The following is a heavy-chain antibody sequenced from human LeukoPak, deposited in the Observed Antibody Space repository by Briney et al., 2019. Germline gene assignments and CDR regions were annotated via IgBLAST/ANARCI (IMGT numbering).Heavy chain of an antibody. Sequence: GGSLRLSCAASGFTFTNTWMNWVRQAPGKGLEWVGRIKSKSGGGTTDYAAPVKGRFTISRDDSKSTLYLQMNSPKTEDTAVYYCARDWYHAFDFWGQGTMVTVSS. D-gene: IGHD3-9*01. J-gene: IGHJ3*01. CDR1: GFTFTNTW. CDR3: ARDWYHAFDF. CDR2: IKSKSGGGTT. V-gene: IGHV3-15*07.